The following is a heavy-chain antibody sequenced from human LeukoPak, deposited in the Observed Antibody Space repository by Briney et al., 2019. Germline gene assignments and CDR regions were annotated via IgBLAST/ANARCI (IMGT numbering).Heavy chain of an antibody. V-gene: IGHV4-59*01. Sequence: SETLSLTCTVSNSSIISYYWSWIRQPPGKGLEWIGYIYYSGSTNYNPSLKSRVTMSVDTSKNQFSLKLNSVTAADTAVYYCARDRLGLPVDYWGRGTLVTVSS. CDR3: ARDRLGLPVDY. J-gene: IGHJ4*02. D-gene: IGHD3-16*01. CDR2: IYYSGST. CDR1: NSSIISYY.